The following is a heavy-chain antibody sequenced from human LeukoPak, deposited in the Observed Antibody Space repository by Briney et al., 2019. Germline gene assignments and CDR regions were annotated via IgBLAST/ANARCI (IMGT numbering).Heavy chain of an antibody. CDR3: ARDIHSGFDQ. CDR2: INSDASST. Sequence: PGGSLRLSCAASGFTFSSYWTHWVRQAPGTGLVWVSRINSDASSTNYADSVKGRFTISRDNAKNTLYLQMNSLRAEDTAVYYCARDIHSGFDQWGQGTLVTVSS. V-gene: IGHV3-74*01. CDR1: GFTFSSYW. J-gene: IGHJ5*02. D-gene: IGHD5-12*01.